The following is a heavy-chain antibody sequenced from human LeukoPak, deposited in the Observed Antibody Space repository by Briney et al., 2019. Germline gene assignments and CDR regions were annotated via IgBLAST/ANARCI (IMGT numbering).Heavy chain of an antibody. CDR2: IYSGGST. V-gene: IGHV3-53*01. CDR3: ARVPMAGNWFDP. Sequence: GGSLRLSCAASGFTVSSNYMSWVRQAPGKGLEWVPVIYSGGSTYYADSVKGRFTISRDNSKNTLYLQMNSLRAEDTAVYYCARVPMAGNWFDPWGQGTLVTVSS. J-gene: IGHJ5*02. CDR1: GFTVSSNY. D-gene: IGHD3-10*01.